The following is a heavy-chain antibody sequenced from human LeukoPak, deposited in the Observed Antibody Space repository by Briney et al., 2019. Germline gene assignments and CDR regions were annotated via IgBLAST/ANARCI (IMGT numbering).Heavy chain of an antibody. V-gene: IGHV4-59*01. D-gene: IGHD5-18*01. CDR3: ARGEQLWVLGAFDI. CDR2: IYYSEST. J-gene: IGHJ3*02. CDR1: GGSISSYY. Sequence: SETLSLTCTVSGGSISSYYWSWIRQPPGKXXXXXXYIYYSESTNYNQSLKSRVTISVDTSKNQFSLKLSSVTAADTAVYYCARGEQLWVLGAFDIWGQGTMVTVSS.